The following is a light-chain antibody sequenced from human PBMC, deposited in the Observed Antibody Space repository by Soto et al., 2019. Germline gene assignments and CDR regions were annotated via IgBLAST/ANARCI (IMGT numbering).Light chain of an antibody. J-gene: IGKJ4*01. CDR2: DAS. CDR1: ESIGNY. V-gene: IGKV3-11*01. CDR3: QWRSDWPPRLT. Sequence: VLTQSTATLALSPGERATLSCRASESIGNYLAWYQQKLGQAPKLLIYDASHRAIGIPGRFSGDGSGTDFALTISSLEPEDFAVYYCQWRSDWPPRLTFGGGTKVEIK.